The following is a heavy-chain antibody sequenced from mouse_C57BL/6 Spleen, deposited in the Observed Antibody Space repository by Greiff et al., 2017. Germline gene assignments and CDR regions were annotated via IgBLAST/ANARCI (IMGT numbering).Heavy chain of an antibody. J-gene: IGHJ4*01. CDR1: GYTFTSYG. V-gene: IGHV1-81*01. CDR2: IYPRSGNT. D-gene: IGHD1-1*01. Sequence: VKLMESGAELARPGASVKLSCKASGYTFTSYGISWVKQRTGQGLEWIGEIYPRSGNTYYNEKFKGKATLTADKSSSTAYMELRSLTSEDSAVYFCARYGSSEYYAMDYWGQGTSVTVSS. CDR3: ARYGSSEYYAMDY.